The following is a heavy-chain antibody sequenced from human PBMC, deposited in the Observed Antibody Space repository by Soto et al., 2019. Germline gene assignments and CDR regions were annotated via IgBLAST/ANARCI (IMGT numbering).Heavy chain of an antibody. CDR1: VFTFSIYS. J-gene: IGHJ3*02. Sequence: GGSLILGWASSVFTFSIYSMNWVGQAPGKGLEWVSSISSSSSYIYYADSVKGRFTISRDNAKNSLYLQMNSLRAEDTAVYYCARGQQVIDAFDIWGQGTMVTVSS. CDR3: ARGQQVIDAFDI. V-gene: IGHV3-21*01. CDR2: ISSSSSYI.